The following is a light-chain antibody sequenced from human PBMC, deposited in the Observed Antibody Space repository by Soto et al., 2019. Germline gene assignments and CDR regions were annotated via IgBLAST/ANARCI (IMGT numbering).Light chain of an antibody. J-gene: IGKJ2*01. CDR2: TAS. Sequence: DIQMTQSPSSLSASVGDRVTITCRASQSISTYLNWYQQKLGEAPNLLIYTASTLQSGVPSRFSGSGSGTDFTLTISSLRPEDFATYYCQQSYSTLPTFGRGTKLEIK. CDR1: QSISTY. CDR3: QQSYSTLPT. V-gene: IGKV1-39*01.